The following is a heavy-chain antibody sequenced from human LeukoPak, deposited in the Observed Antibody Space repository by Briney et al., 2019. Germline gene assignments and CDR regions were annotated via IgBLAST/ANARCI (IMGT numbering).Heavy chain of an antibody. CDR2: ISASGHYI. D-gene: IGHD2-2*01. CDR3: ARDGSWGDYQFYFYMDV. V-gene: IGHV3-23*01. J-gene: IGHJ6*03. CDR1: GFTFGSFA. Sequence: GGSLRLSCEASGFTFGSFAMSWVRQAPGKGLEWPSGISASGHYIYYADSVKGRFTISRDNPKNTLYIEMNSLRAEDTAVYYCARDGSWGDYQFYFYMDVWGKGTTVTVSS.